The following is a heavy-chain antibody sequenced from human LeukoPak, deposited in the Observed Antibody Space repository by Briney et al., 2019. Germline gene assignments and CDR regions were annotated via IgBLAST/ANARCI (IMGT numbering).Heavy chain of an antibody. Sequence: PGGSLRLSCATSGFTFKNYAMNWVRQAPGKGLEWVSSISGDSSDIYYADLVMGRSTISRDNAKNSVYLQINSLRAEDTAVYYCARVGYCSDGRCYDSSPFDYWGQGTLVTVSS. D-gene: IGHD2-15*01. J-gene: IGHJ4*02. CDR1: GFTFKNYA. V-gene: IGHV3-21*01. CDR3: ARVGYCSDGRCYDSSPFDY. CDR2: ISGDSSDI.